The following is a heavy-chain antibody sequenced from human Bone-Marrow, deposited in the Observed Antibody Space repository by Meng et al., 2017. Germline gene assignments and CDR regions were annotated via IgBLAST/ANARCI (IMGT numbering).Heavy chain of an antibody. D-gene: IGHD4-17*01. V-gene: IGHV1-18*01. CDR3: ARDGGDYSYYFDY. Sequence: QVQLVQCVGEVKKPGAPGKVSCKASGGTFSSYAISWVRQAPGQGLEWMGWISAYNGNTNYAQKLQGRVTMTTDTSTSTAYMELRSLRSDDTAVYYCARDGGDYSYYFDYWGQGTLVTVSS. CDR1: GGTFSSYA. CDR2: ISAYNGNT. J-gene: IGHJ4*02.